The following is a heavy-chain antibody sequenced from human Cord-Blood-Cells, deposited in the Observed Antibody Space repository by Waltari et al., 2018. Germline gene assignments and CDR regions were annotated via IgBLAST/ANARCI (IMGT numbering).Heavy chain of an antibody. D-gene: IGHD6-19*01. V-gene: IGHV4-4*07. CDR1: GGSISSYY. CDR2: IYTSGST. CDR3: ARDSSGWYYYYYYMDV. Sequence: QVQLQESGPGLVKPSATLSLTCTVSGGSISSYYWSWTRQPAGKGMEWIGRIYTSGSTNYNPSLKSRVTMSVDTSKNQFSLKLSSVTAADTAVYYCARDSSGWYYYYYYMDVWGKGTTVTVSS. J-gene: IGHJ6*03.